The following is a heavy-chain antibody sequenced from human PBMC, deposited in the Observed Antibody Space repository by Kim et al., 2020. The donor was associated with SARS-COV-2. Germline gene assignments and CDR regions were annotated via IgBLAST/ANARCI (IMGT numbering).Heavy chain of an antibody. CDR3: ARLKGYEGTVTTSENIYYGMDV. V-gene: IGHV5-51*01. D-gene: IGHD4-17*01. CDR1: GYSFTSYW. CDR2: IYPGDSDT. Sequence: GESLKISCKGSGYSFTSYWIGWVRQMPGKGLEWMGIIYPGDSDTRYSPSFQGQVTISADKSISTAYLQWSSLKASDTAMYYCARLKGYEGTVTTSENIYYGMDVWGQGTTVTVSS. J-gene: IGHJ6*02.